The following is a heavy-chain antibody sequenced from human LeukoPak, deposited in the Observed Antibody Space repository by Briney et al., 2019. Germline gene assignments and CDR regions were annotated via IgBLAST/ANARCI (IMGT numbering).Heavy chain of an antibody. CDR2: TLYSGDT. J-gene: IGHJ4*02. Sequence: PSETLSLTCTVSGGSISSYYWSWIRQPPGKGLEWIAYTLYSGDTNYNPSLKSRVTISVDTSKNQFSLKLSSVTAADTAVYYCARFSRPGDNSGHYLDHWGQGTLVTVSS. CDR1: GGSISSYY. V-gene: IGHV4-59*01. D-gene: IGHD6-19*01. CDR3: ARFSRPGDNSGHYLDH.